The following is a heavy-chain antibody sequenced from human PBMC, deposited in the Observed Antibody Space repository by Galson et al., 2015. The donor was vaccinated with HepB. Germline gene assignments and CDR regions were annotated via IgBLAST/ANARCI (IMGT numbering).Heavy chain of an antibody. CDR3: AKYSARGATVTALPYWHFDL. D-gene: IGHD4-17*01. CDR2: ISWNSGSI. CDR1: GFTFDDYA. V-gene: IGHV3-9*01. J-gene: IGHJ2*01. Sequence: SLRLSCAASGFTFDDYAMHWVRQAPGKGLEWVSGISWNSGSIGYADSVKGRFTISRDNSKNTLYLQMNSLRAEDTAVYYCAKYSARGATVTALPYWHFDLWGCGTLVTVSS.